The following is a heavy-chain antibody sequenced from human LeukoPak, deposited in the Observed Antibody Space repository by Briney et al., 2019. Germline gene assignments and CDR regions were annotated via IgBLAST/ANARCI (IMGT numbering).Heavy chain of an antibody. CDR1: GGTFSSYA. Sequence: GASVKVSCKASGGTFSSYAISWVRQAPGQGLEWMGGIIPIFGTANYAQKFQGRVTITTDESTSTAYMELSSLRSEDTAVYYCARGGAYGSGSSVDVWGKGTTVTVSS. V-gene: IGHV1-69*05. D-gene: IGHD3-10*01. CDR3: ARGGAYGSGSSVDV. J-gene: IGHJ6*04. CDR2: IIPIFGTA.